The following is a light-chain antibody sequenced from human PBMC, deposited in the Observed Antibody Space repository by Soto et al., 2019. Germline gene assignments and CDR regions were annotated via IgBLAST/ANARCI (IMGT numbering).Light chain of an antibody. Sequence: EIVLTQSPATLSLSPGERATLSCRASQRVSSYLAWYQQKPGQAPRLLIYDASNRATSIPARFSGSGSGTDFTLTISSLEPEDFAVYYCQQRSNWPKTFGQGTKLEIK. V-gene: IGKV3-11*01. CDR1: QRVSSY. CDR3: QQRSNWPKT. CDR2: DAS. J-gene: IGKJ2*01.